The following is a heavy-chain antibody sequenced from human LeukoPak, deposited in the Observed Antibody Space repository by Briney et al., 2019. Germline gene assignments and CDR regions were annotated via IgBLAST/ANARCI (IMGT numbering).Heavy chain of an antibody. J-gene: IGHJ4*02. CDR1: GFTFSDYR. V-gene: IGHV3-21*01. Sequence: PGESLRLSCAASGFTFSDYRMNWVRQAPGKGLEWVSSISGTSTNIYYADSVKGRFTISRDNAKNSVYLQMNSLRAEDTAVYYCARDDPSMKAALHYWGQGTLVTVSS. CDR3: ARDDPSMKAALHY. D-gene: IGHD6-6*01. CDR2: ISGTSTNI.